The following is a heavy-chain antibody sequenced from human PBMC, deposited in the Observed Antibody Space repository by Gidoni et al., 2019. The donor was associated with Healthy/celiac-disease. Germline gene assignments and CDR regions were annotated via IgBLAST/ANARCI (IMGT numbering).Heavy chain of an antibody. CDR3: ARGVGWSRTNWFDP. D-gene: IGHD2-15*01. V-gene: IGHV3-21*01. CDR2: ISSSSSYI. Sequence: EVQLVESGGGLVKPGGSLRLSCAASGFTFSSYSMNWVRQAPGKGLEWVSSISSSSSYIYYADSVKGRFTISRDNAKNSLYLQMNSLRAEDTAVYYCARGVGWSRTNWFDPWGQGTLVTVSS. CDR1: GFTFSSYS. J-gene: IGHJ5*02.